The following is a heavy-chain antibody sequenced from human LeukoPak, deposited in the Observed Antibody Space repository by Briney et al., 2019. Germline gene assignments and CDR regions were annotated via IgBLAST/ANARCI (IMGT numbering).Heavy chain of an antibody. CDR3: ASETDYGGVFDY. D-gene: IGHD4-23*01. J-gene: IGHJ4*02. V-gene: IGHV3-21*01. Sequence: GGSLRLSCAASGFTFSSYSMNWVRQAPGKGLEWVSSISSSSSYIYYADSVKGRFTISRDNAKNSLYLQMNSLRAEDTAVYYCASETDYGGVFDYWGQGTLVTVSS. CDR1: GFTFSSYS. CDR2: ISSSSSYI.